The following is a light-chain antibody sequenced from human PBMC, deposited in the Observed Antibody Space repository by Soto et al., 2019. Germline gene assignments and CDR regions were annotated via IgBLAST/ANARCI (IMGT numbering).Light chain of an antibody. CDR2: DAS. J-gene: IGKJ1*01. V-gene: IGKV1D-13*01. Sequence: AIQLTQSPSSLSASVGDRVTITFRASQGISSALAWYQQKPGKAPKLLIYDASSLESGVPSRFSGSGSGTDFTLTISSLQPEDFATYYCQQFNNYPHPAWTFGQGTKVDIK. CDR3: QQFNNYPHPAWT. CDR1: QGISSA.